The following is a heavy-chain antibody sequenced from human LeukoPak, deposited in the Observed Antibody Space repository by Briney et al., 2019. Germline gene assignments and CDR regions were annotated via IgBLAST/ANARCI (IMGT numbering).Heavy chain of an antibody. CDR2: INPSGGST. CDR3: ARANMVRGVGSFFDRNWFDP. V-gene: IGHV1-46*01. J-gene: IGHJ5*02. D-gene: IGHD3-10*01. Sequence: ASVKVSCKASGYIFTSYYMHWVRQAPGQGLEWMGIINPSGGSTSYAQKFQGRVTMTRDTSTSTVYMELSSLRSEDTAVYYCARANMVRGVGSFFDRNWFDPWGQGTLVTVSS. CDR1: GYIFTSYY.